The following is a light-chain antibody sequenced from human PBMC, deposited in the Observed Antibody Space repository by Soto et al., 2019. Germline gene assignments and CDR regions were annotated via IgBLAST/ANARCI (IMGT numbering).Light chain of an antibody. CDR2: GNS. CDR1: SSNIGAGYD. V-gene: IGLV1-40*01. Sequence: QLVLTQPPSVSGAPGQRVTISCTGSSSNIGAGYDVYWYQQLPGTAPKLLIYGNSNRPSGVPDRFSGSKSGTSASLAITGLQAEDEADYYCQSYDSSLSGLFGTGTKVTVL. CDR3: QSYDSSLSGL. J-gene: IGLJ1*01.